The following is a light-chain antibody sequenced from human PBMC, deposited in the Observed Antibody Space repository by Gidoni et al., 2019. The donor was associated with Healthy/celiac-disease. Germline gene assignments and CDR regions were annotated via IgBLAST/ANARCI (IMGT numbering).Light chain of an antibody. V-gene: IGKV1D-13*01. CDR1: HGISIA. J-gene: IGKJ4*01. CDR3: QQFNNYPLT. CDR2: YAS. Sequence: AIQLTQSPSSLSASVGDRVTITCRASHGISIALAWYQQKPGKPPKLLIYYASSLEGGVPARFSGSGSGTDFTLTISSLQPEDFATYYCQQFNNYPLTFGGGTKVEIK.